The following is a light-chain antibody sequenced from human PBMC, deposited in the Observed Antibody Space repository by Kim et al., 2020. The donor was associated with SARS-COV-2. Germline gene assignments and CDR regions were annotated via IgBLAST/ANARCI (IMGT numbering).Light chain of an antibody. J-gene: IGKJ1*01. V-gene: IGKV3-20*01. CDR1: QSLSNNY. Sequence: ETVLTQSPDTLYMSPGERATLSCRASQSLSNNYLAWYQQKPGQAPRLLIYGASSRATGIPDRFSGSGSGTDFTLTINRLEPEDFAVYYCKQYDRSPRTFGQGTKVDIK. CDR3: KQYDRSPRT. CDR2: GAS.